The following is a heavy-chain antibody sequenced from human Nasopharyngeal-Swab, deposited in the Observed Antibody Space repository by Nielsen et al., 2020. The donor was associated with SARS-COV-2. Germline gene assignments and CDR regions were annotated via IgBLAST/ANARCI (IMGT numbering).Heavy chain of an antibody. Sequence: WIRQPPGKGLEWIGSIYYSGSTYYNPSLKSRVTISVDTSKNQFSLKLSSVTAADTAVYYCARGGYSGYHYYYYGMDVWGQGTTVTVSS. V-gene: IGHV4-39*07. CDR2: IYYSGST. D-gene: IGHD5-12*01. J-gene: IGHJ6*02. CDR3: ARGGYSGYHYYYYGMDV.